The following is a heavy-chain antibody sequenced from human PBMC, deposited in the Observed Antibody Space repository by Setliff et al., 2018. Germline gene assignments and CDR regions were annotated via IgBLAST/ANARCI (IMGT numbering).Heavy chain of an antibody. V-gene: IGHV3-64*01. D-gene: IGHD3-3*02. CDR3: ARGRIPRIFGVALNWFDP. CDR1: GFTFSSYA. Sequence: GGSLRLSCAASGFTFSSYAMHWVRQAPGKGLEYVSAISSNGGSTYYANSVKGRFTISRDNSKNTLYLQMGSLRAEDMAVYYCARGRIPRIFGVALNWFDPWGQGTLVTVSS. J-gene: IGHJ5*02. CDR2: ISSNGGST.